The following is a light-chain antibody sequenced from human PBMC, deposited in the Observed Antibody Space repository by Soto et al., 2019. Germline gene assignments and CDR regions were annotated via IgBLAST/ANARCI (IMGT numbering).Light chain of an antibody. Sequence: EIVLTHSPGTLALSPCERATLSPRASQSVSSSYLAWYQQKPGQAPRLLIYGASSRATGIPDRFSGSGSGTDFTLTISRLEPEDFAVYYCQQYGSSPTFGQGTKVDIK. J-gene: IGKJ1*01. CDR1: QSVSSSY. CDR3: QQYGSSPT. CDR2: GAS. V-gene: IGKV3-20*01.